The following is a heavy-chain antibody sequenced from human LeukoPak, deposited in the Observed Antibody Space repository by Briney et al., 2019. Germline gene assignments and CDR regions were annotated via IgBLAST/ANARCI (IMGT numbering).Heavy chain of an antibody. CDR2: ISGSGGST. CDR1: GFTFSSYA. V-gene: IGHV3-23*01. J-gene: IGHJ4*02. D-gene: IGHD3-16*02. CDR3: AKGDDYVWGSYRYGYYFDY. Sequence: GGSLRLSCAASGFTFSSYAMSWVRQAPGKGLEWVSAISGSGGSTYYADSVKGRFTISRDNSKNTLYLQMNSLRAEDTAVYYCAKGDDYVWGSYRYGYYFDYWGQGTLVTVSS.